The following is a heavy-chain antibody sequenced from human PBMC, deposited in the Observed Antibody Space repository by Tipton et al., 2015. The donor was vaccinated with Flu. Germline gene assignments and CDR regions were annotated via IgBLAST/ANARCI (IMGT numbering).Heavy chain of an antibody. V-gene: IGHV4-34*01. D-gene: IGHD6-13*01. Sequence: TLSLTCAVYGGSFSGYYWSWIRQPPGKGLEWIGEINHSGSTNYNPSLKSRVTISVDTSKNQFSLKLSSVTAADTAVYYCARGQYSSSWAPLVYYYYYMDVWGKGTTVTVSS. J-gene: IGHJ6*03. CDR1: GGSFSGYY. CDR3: ARGQYSSSWAPLVYYYYYMDV. CDR2: INHSGST.